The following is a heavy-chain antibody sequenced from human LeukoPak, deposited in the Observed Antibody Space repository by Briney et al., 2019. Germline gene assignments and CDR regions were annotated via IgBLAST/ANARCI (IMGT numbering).Heavy chain of an antibody. CDR3: AGRTCTNGVCPFDY. Sequence: GGSLRLSCGASGFTFSSYSMNWVRQAPGKGLEWVSSISSSSTYIHYADSVKGRFTSSRDNAEISLSLQMNSLRAEDTAVYYCAGRTCTNGVCPFDYWGPGTLVTVSS. CDR2: ISSSSTYI. CDR1: GFTFSSYS. D-gene: IGHD2-8*01. V-gene: IGHV3-21*04. J-gene: IGHJ4*02.